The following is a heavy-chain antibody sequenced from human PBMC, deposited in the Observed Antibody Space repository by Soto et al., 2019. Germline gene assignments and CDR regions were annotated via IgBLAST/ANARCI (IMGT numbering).Heavy chain of an antibody. J-gene: IGHJ1*01. D-gene: IGHD2-21*01. CDR2: IKEDGIDK. V-gene: IGHV3-7*01. CDR3: ARLGNSLFQH. Sequence: DVQLVESGGALVQPGGSLRLTCTASGFTFSRDWMAWVRQAPGKGLEWVGNIKEDGIDKYYVDSVKGRFTGARENAKNLLYLQRNILRPGDGAVYSCARLGNSLFQHWARGPLFTLSS. CDR1: GFTFSRDW.